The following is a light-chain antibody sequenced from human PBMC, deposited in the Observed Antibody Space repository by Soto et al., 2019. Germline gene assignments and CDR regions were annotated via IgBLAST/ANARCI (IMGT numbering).Light chain of an antibody. Sequence: IVMTQSPATLSVSPGERATLSCRASQSINNDLAWYQHKPGQAPRLLIYGASTRAIGVPARFSGSGSGTDFTLTISSLEPEDSAIYYCQQRNIWPPVTFGQGTRLEIK. V-gene: IGKV3-15*01. CDR1: QSINND. CDR3: QQRNIWPPVT. CDR2: GAS. J-gene: IGKJ5*01.